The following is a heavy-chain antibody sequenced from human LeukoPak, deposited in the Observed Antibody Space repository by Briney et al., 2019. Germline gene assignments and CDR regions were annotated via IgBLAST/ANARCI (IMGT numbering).Heavy chain of an antibody. D-gene: IGHD1-26*01. CDR3: ARATYWEDYYYYMDV. CDR2: IIPIFGTA. Sequence: SVKVSCKASGGTFSSYAISWVRQAPGQGLEWMGGIIPIFGTANYAQKFQGRVTITADKSTSTAYMELSSLRSEDTAVYYCARATYWEDYYYYMDVWGKGTTVTVSS. V-gene: IGHV1-69*06. J-gene: IGHJ6*03. CDR1: GGTFSSYA.